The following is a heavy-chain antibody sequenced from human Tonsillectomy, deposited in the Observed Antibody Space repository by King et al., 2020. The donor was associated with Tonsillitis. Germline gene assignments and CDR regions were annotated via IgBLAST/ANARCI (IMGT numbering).Heavy chain of an antibody. Sequence: VQLVESGGDLVQPGGSLRLSCAASGLTLDKNAMHWVRQPPGKGLEWVSAICFDSDRLGYADSVKGRFTISRDNAKNSVYLEMNSLRAEDTALYYCGKDISPGGMDLWGQGTTVTVSS. CDR1: GLTLDKNA. D-gene: IGHD7-27*01. J-gene: IGHJ6*02. CDR3: GKDISPGGMDL. CDR2: ICFDSDRL. V-gene: IGHV3-9*01.